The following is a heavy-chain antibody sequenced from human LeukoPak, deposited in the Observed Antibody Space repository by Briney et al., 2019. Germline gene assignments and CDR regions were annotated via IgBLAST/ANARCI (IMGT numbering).Heavy chain of an antibody. CDR3: ARDSTYYYDSGSSGPHYFDN. J-gene: IGHJ4*02. D-gene: IGHD3-10*01. CDR2: ISSGGTYE. CDR1: GFTFSNYA. V-gene: IGHV3-30*01. Sequence: GGSLRLSCAASGFTFSNYAMHWVRQAPGKGLEWVSLISSGGTYEYYADSVKGRSTISRDNSKNTLYLQLNSLRAEDTAVYYCARDSTYYYDSGSSGPHYFDNWGQGTLVTVSS.